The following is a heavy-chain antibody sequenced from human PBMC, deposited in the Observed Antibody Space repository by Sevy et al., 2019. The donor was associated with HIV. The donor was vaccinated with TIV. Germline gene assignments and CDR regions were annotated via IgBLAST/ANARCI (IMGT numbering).Heavy chain of an antibody. CDR1: GFTFTNYA. Sequence: GGSLRLSCAASGFTFTNYAMSWVRQAPGKGLEWVSTVGDNGRHTFYADPVRGRVTISRDNARNMVYLHMNSLRVEDTAIYYCADTPTAGLWGQGTLVTVSS. D-gene: IGHD2-15*01. CDR2: VGDNGRHT. V-gene: IGHV3-23*01. CDR3: ADTPTAGL. J-gene: IGHJ4*02.